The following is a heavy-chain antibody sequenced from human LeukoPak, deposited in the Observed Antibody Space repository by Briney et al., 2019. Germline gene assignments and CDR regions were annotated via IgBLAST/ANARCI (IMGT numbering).Heavy chain of an antibody. CDR3: ARDNSVGDIAWWFDP. CDR2: INPSGGST. Sequence: GASVKVSCKASGYTLTSYYMHWVRQAPGQGLEWMGIINPSGGSTSYAQKFQGRVTMTRDTSTSTVYMELSSLRSEDTAVYYCARDNSVGDIAWWFDPWGQGTLVTVSS. CDR1: GYTLTSYY. J-gene: IGHJ5*02. D-gene: IGHD3-16*02. V-gene: IGHV1-46*01.